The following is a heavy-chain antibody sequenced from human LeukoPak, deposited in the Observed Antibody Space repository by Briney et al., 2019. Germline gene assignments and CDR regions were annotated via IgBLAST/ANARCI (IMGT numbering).Heavy chain of an antibody. V-gene: IGHV1-2*02. Sequence: ASVKVSCKASGYTFTDYYLHWVRQAPGQGLEWMGRIGPNSGGTDYAQKFQGRVTMTRDTSTSTVYMELSSLRSEDTAVYYCARDQRYYDSSGHLDYWGQGTLVTVSS. CDR2: IGPNSGGT. CDR3: ARDQRYYDSSGHLDY. J-gene: IGHJ4*02. D-gene: IGHD3-22*01. CDR1: GYTFTDYY.